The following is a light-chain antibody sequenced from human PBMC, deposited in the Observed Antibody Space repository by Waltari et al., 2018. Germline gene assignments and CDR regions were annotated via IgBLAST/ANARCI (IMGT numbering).Light chain of an antibody. V-gene: IGLV2-14*03. J-gene: IGLJ3*02. CDR3: SSFTSSATWV. CDR2: GVS. Sequence: QSALTQPPSLSGSPRQSITIPCTGTNSAICGYNYASWYQHHSGKAPKLMIFGVSDRPSGVSNRFSGSKSGNTASLTISELQADDEADYYCSSFTSSATWVFGGGTKLTVL. CDR1: NSAICGYNY.